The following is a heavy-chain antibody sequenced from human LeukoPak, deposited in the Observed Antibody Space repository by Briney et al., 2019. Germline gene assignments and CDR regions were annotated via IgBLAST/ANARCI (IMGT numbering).Heavy chain of an antibody. CDR1: GFTFSDHF. V-gene: IGHV3-72*01. J-gene: IGHJ4*02. CDR2: SRNKAKSYTT. Sequence: PGGSLSLSCAVSGFTFSDHFLDWVRQAPGKGLEWVGRSRNKAKSYTTEYAASVKGRFTISRDDSKNSLYLQMNSLETEDTAAYYCVRVGSVSGSDYLDYWGQGTLVTVSS. D-gene: IGHD6-19*01. CDR3: VRVGSVSGSDYLDY.